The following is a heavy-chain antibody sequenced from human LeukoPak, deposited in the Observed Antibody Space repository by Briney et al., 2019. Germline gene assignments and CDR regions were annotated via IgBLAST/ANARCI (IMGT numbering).Heavy chain of an antibody. CDR3: ARHTTSGWYQVVY. D-gene: IGHD6-19*01. CDR1: GGSISNYY. CDR2: ISYSGST. J-gene: IGHJ4*02. Sequence: SETLSLTCTVSGGSISNYYWSWIRQPPGKGLEWIGYISYSGSTNHNPSLKSRVTISVDTSKNQFSLKLSSVTAADTAVYYCARHTTSGWYQVVYWGQGTLVTVPS. V-gene: IGHV4-59*01.